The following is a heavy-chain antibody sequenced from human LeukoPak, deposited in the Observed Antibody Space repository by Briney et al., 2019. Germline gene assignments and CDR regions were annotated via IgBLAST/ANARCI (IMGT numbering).Heavy chain of an antibody. Sequence: KSSETLSLTCTVSGGSISSYYWSWIRPPPGKGLEWIGYIYYSGSTNYNPSLKSRVTISVDTSKNQFSLKLSSVTAADTAVYYCARDRGGRWWFDYWGQGTLVTVSS. CDR1: GGSISSYY. V-gene: IGHV4-59*01. J-gene: IGHJ4*02. CDR2: IYYSGST. D-gene: IGHD2-15*01. CDR3: ARDRGGRWWFDY.